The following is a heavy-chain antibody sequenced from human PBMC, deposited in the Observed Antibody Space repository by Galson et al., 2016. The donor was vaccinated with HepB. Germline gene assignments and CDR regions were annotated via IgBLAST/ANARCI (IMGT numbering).Heavy chain of an antibody. D-gene: IGHD3-22*01. J-gene: IGHJ3*02. V-gene: IGHV3-30-3*01. CDR3: ARAAHSSGYCDVFDI. CDR2: ISHDDISK. Sequence: SLRLSCAASGITLRNFIIHWVRQPPGKGLEWVAAISHDDISKYYTDSVKGRFTFSRDNSGNTVDLQMNSLRAEDTAVYYCARAAHSSGYCDVFDIWGQGTKVTVAS. CDR1: GITLRNFI.